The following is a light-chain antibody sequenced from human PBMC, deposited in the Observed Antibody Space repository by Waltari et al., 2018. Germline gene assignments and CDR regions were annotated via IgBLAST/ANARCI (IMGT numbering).Light chain of an antibody. CDR3: QQYYSSPPT. J-gene: IGKJ2*01. V-gene: IGKV4-1*01. Sequence: DIVMTQSPDYLAVSLGERATINCKYSQSILYSSNNKNYLAWYQQKPGQAPKLLIYWASTRESGVPDRFSGSGSGTDFTLTISSLQAEDVAVYHCQQYYSSPPTFGQGTKLEIK. CDR1: QSILYSSNNKNY. CDR2: WAS.